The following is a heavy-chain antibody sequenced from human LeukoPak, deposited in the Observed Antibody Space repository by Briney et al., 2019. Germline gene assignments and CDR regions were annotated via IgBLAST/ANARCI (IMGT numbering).Heavy chain of an antibody. CDR2: IYYSGST. CDR3: ARVDGYSGYAPADYFDY. V-gene: IGHV4-59*01. D-gene: IGHD5-12*01. Sequence: SETLSLTCTVSGGSISSYHWSWIRQPPGKGLEWIGYIYYSGSTNYNPSLKSRVTMSVDTSKNQFSLKLSSVTAADTAVYYCARVDGYSGYAPADYFDYWGQGTLVTVSS. CDR1: GGSISSYH. J-gene: IGHJ4*02.